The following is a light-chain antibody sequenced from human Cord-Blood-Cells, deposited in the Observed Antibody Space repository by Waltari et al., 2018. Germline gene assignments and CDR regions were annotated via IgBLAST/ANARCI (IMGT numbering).Light chain of an antibody. V-gene: IGKV1-5*03. CDR1: QSISSW. Sequence: DIQMTQSPSTLSASVGDRVTITCRASQSISSWLAWYQQKPGKAPKLLIYKASSLESGVPSRFSGNGSGTEFTRTISSLQPDDFATYYCQQYNSYSLTFGGGTKVEIK. J-gene: IGKJ4*01. CDR2: KAS. CDR3: QQYNSYSLT.